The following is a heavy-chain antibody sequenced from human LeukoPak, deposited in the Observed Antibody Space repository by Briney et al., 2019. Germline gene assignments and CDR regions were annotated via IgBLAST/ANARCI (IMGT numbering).Heavy chain of an antibody. D-gene: IGHD6-6*01. V-gene: IGHV4-59*01. CDR3: ARDEYSSSSQWFDP. Sequence: SETLSLACTVSGGSISSYYWSWIRQPPGQGLEWIGYIYYTGSTNYNPSLKSRVTISVATSKNQFSLKLSSVTAADTAVYYCARDEYSSSSQWFDPWGQGTLVTVSS. CDR2: IYYTGST. J-gene: IGHJ5*02. CDR1: GGSISSYY.